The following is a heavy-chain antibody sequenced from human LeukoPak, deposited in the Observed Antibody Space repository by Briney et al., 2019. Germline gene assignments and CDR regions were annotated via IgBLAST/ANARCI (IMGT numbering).Heavy chain of an antibody. CDR1: GFTFDDYD. CDR3: VKSSTNYGGWFDS. D-gene: IGHD4/OR15-4a*01. Sequence: GGSLRLSCAASGFTFDDYDMHWVRQAPGKGLEWVSGITWNSANIGYADSVKGRFTISRDNARNSLSLQVSRLRAEDTAVYYCVKSSTNYGGWFDSWGQGTLVTVSS. V-gene: IGHV3-9*01. CDR2: ITWNSANI. J-gene: IGHJ5*01.